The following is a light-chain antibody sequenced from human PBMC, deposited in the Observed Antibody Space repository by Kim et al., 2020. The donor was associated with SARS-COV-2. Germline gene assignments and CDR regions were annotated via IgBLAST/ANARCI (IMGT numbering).Light chain of an antibody. CDR2: TNN. V-gene: IGLV1-44*01. CDR1: SSNIGSNT. J-gene: IGLJ3*02. CDR3: ASWDVSLNGWV. Sequence: GQRVTISGSGSSSNIGSNTVNWYQQLPGRAPKLLINTNNQGPSGVPDRFSGSKSGTSASLAISWLQSEDEADYYCASWDVSLNGWVFGGGTQLTVL.